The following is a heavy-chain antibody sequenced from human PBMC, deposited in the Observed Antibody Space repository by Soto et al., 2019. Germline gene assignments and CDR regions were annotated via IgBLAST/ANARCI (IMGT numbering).Heavy chain of an antibody. J-gene: IGHJ4*01. CDR1: GYPFSSYI. V-gene: IGHV1-18*04. CDR2: INPRNGDP. D-gene: IGHD4-17*01. CDR3: ARRGGSTECGDYHNTVDH. Sequence: QVQLVQSGADVKKPGASVTVSCEASGYPFSSYIVTWVRQAPGQGLEWMGWINPRNGDPKPAQKLPGRATMSLDPSTSTVYLHLRGLRSDDTATYYRARRGGSTECGDYHNTVDHWGPGTLGPVSS.